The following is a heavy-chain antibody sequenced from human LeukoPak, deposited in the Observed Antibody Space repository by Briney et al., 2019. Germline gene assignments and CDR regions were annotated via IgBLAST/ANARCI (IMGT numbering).Heavy chain of an antibody. CDR2: ISGSGGST. V-gene: IGHV3-23*01. J-gene: IGHJ2*01. CDR3: AGTVTTDWYFDL. D-gene: IGHD4-17*01. CDR1: GFASSSYA. Sequence: GGSLRLSCAASGFASSSYAMSWVRQAPGKGLEWVSAISGSGGSTYYADSVKGRFTISRDNSKNTLYLQMNSLRAEDTAVYYCAGTVTTDWYFDLWGRGTLVTVSS.